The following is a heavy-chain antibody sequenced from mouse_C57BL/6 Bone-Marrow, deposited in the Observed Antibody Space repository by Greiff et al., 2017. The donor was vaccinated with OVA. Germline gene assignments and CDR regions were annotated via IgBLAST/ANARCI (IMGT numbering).Heavy chain of an antibody. V-gene: IGHV1-53*01. Sequence: QVQLKQPGTELVKPGASVKLSCKASGYTFTSYWMHWVKQRPGQGLEWIGNINPSNGGTNYNEKFKSKATLTVDKSSSTAYMQLSSLTSEDSAVYYCARDDYDEDAMDYWGQGTSVTVSS. CDR2: INPSNGGT. J-gene: IGHJ4*01. D-gene: IGHD2-4*01. CDR3: ARDDYDEDAMDY. CDR1: GYTFTSYW.